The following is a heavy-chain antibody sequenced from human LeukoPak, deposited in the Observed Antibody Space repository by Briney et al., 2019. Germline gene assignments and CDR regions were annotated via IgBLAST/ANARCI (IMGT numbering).Heavy chain of an antibody. J-gene: IGHJ3*02. V-gene: IGHV1-8*03. CDR3: ARRTAYYDFWSGYYTGAFDI. Sequence: ASVKVSCKASGYTFTSYDINWVRQATGQGLEWMGWMNPNSGNTGYAQKFQGRVTITRNTSISTAYMELSSLRSEDTAVYYCARRTAYYDFWSGYYTGAFDIWGQGTMVTVSS. CDR2: MNPNSGNT. CDR1: GYTFTSYD. D-gene: IGHD3-3*01.